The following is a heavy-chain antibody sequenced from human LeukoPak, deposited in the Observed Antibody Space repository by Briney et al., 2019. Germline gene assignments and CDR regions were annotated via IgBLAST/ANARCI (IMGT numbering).Heavy chain of an antibody. CDR1: GYTFTGYY. Sequence: GASVKVSCKASGYTFTGYYMHWVRQAPGQGLEWMGRINPNSGGTNYAQKFQGRVTMTRDTSISTAYMELSRLRSDDTAVYYCARGLTSSDWYFDLWGRGTLVTVSS. CDR2: INPNSGGT. V-gene: IGHV1-2*06. CDR3: ARGLTSSDWYFDL. D-gene: IGHD4/OR15-4a*01. J-gene: IGHJ2*01.